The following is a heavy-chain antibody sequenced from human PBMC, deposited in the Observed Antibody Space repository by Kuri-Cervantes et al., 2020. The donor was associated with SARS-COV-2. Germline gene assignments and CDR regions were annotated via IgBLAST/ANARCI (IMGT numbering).Heavy chain of an antibody. CDR2: IYYSGST. V-gene: IGHV4-39*01. CDR1: GGSISSSSYY. J-gene: IGHJ4*02. CDR3: ARGPEQNCSGGSCYSGEDFDY. Sequence: ETLSLTCTVSGGSISSSSYYWGWIRQSPGKGLEWIGSIYYSGSTYYNPSLKSRVTISVDTSKNQFSLKLSSVTAADTAVYYCARGPEQNCSGGSCYSGEDFDYWGQGNLVNGAS. D-gene: IGHD2-15*01.